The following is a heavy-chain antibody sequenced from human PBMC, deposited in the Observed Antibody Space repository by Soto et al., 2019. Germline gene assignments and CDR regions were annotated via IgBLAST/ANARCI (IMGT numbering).Heavy chain of an antibody. CDR2: INHSGST. J-gene: IGHJ6*04. V-gene: IGHV4-34*01. CDR1: GGSFSGYC. Sequence: SETLSLTCAVYGGSFSGYCWSWIRQPPGKGLEWIGEINHSGSTNYNPSLKSRVTISVDTSKNQFSLKLSSVTAADTAVYYCARGRFSRLGNYYYGMDVWGEGTPVTVSS. CDR3: ARGRFSRLGNYYYGMDV. D-gene: IGHD1-26*01.